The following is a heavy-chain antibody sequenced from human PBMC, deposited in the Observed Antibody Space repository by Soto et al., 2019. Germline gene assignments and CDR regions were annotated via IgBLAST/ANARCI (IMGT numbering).Heavy chain of an antibody. D-gene: IGHD5-12*01. CDR3: ARVSEEGMVATLSYYFDY. V-gene: IGHV4-59*01. J-gene: IGHJ4*02. Sequence: SETLSLTCTVSGGSISSYYWSWIRQPPGKGLEWIGYIYYSGSTNYNPSLKSRVTISVDTSKNQFSLKLSSVTAADTAVYYCARVSEEGMVATLSYYFDYWGQGTLVTVSS. CDR2: IYYSGST. CDR1: GGSISSYY.